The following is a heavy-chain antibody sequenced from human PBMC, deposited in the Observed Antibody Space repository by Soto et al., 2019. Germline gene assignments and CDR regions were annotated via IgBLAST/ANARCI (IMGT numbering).Heavy chain of an antibody. CDR1: GFTFSSYG. CDR3: AKDDEWFGPPGYYYGMDV. CDR2: ISYDGSNK. V-gene: IGHV3-30*18. D-gene: IGHD3-10*01. J-gene: IGHJ6*02. Sequence: QVQLVESGGGVVQPGRSLRLSCAASGFTFSSYGMHWVRQAPGKGLEWVAVISYDGSNKYYADSVKGRFTISRDNSKNTLYLQMNSLRAEDTAVYYCAKDDEWFGPPGYYYGMDVWGQGTTVTVSS.